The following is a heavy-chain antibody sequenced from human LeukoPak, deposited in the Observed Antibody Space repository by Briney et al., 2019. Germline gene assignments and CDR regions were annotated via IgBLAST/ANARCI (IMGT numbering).Heavy chain of an antibody. CDR1: GYTFTCYY. V-gene: IGHV1-2*02. D-gene: IGHD3-10*01. Sequence: ASVKLCCKASGYTFTCYYIHWVRQAPGQGLKWMGWINPNSGGTSYAQKFQGRVTMTRDTSISTAYMELSRLTSDDTAVYYCARSSGGSGRWGDNWFDPWGQGTLVTVSS. CDR3: ARSSGGSGRWGDNWFDP. CDR2: INPNSGGT. J-gene: IGHJ5*02.